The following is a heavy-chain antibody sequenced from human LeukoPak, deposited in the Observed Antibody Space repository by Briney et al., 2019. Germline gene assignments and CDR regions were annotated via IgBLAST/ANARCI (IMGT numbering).Heavy chain of an antibody. J-gene: IGHJ4*02. V-gene: IGHV4-59*01. CDR1: GGSISSYY. Sequence: SETLSLTCTVSGGSISSYYWSWIRQPPGKGLEWIGYIYHSGSTNYNPSLKSRVTISVDTSKNQFSLKLSSVTAADTAVYYCARAPRYSGSYYAPKFYFDYWGQGTLVTVSS. D-gene: IGHD1-26*01. CDR3: ARAPRYSGSYYAPKFYFDY. CDR2: IYHSGST.